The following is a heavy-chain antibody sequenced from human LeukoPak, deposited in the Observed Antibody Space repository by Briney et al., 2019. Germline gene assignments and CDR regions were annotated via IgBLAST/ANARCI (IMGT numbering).Heavy chain of an antibody. D-gene: IGHD2-2*01. J-gene: IGHJ6*03. Sequence: PSETLSLTCTVSGGSISSYYWSWIRQPPGKGLEWIGYIYYSGSTNYNPSLKSRVTISVDTSKNQFSLKLSSVTAADTAVYYCARGGGYCSSTSCPYYYYYYYMDVWGKGTTITVSS. V-gene: IGHV4-59*01. CDR1: GGSISSYY. CDR3: ARGGGYCSSTSCPYYYYYYYMDV. CDR2: IYYSGST.